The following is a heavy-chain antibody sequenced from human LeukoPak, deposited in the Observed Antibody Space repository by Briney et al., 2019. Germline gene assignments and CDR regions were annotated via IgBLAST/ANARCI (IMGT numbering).Heavy chain of an antibody. D-gene: IGHD1-26*01. CDR2: IWYDGSNK. J-gene: IGHJ5*02. V-gene: IGHV3-33*01. CDR3: ARDLVGATAS. Sequence: PGGSLRLSCAASGFTFSSFGMHWVRQAPGKGLEWVAVIWYDGSNKYYADSVKGRFTISRDNSKNTLYLQMNSLRDEDTAVYYCARDLVGATASWGQGTLVTVSS. CDR1: GFTFSSFG.